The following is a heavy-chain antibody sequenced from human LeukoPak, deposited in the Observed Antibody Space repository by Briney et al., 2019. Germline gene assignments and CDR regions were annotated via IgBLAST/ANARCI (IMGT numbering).Heavy chain of an antibody. CDR3: ASSNYYGSGLYYYYYYMDV. J-gene: IGHJ6*03. CDR1: GGSFSNYY. D-gene: IGHD3-10*01. CDR2: INHSGST. Sequence: SETLSLTCAVYGGSFSNYYWSWIRQPPGKGLEWIGEINHSGSTNYNPSLKSRVTISVDTSKNQFSLKLSSVTAADTAVYYCASSNYYGSGLYYYYYYMDVWGKGTTVTISS. V-gene: IGHV4-34*01.